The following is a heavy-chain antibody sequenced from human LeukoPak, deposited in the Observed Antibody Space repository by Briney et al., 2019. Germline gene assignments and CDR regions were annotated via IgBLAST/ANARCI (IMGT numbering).Heavy chain of an antibody. CDR2: IYYSGST. V-gene: IGHV4-59*01. CDR1: GGSISSYY. CDR3: ARTYYDILTGYPHYFDY. Sequence: SETLSLTCTVSGGSISSYYWSWLRQPPGKGLEWIGYIYYSGSTNYNPSLKSRVTISVDTSKIQFSLKVRSVPAADTAVYYCARTYYDILTGYPHYFDYWGQGTLVTVSS. D-gene: IGHD3-9*01. J-gene: IGHJ4*02.